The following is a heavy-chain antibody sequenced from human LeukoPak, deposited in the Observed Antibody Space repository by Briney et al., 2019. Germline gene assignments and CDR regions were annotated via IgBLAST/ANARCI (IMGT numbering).Heavy chain of an antibody. D-gene: IGHD6-6*01. Sequence: SQTLSLTCAISGDSVSSNSAAWNWIRQSPSRGLEWLGRTYYRSEWYNDYAVSVKSRITINPDTSKDQFSLQLNSVTPEDAAVYYCARDDFSYSSSSAPGYYYGMDVWGQGTTVTVSS. V-gene: IGHV6-1*01. CDR2: TYYRSEWYN. CDR3: ARDDFSYSSSSAPGYYYGMDV. J-gene: IGHJ6*02. CDR1: GDSVSSNSAA.